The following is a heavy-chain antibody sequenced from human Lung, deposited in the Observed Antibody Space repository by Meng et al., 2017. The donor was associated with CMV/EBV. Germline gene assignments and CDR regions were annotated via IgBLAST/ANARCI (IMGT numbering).Heavy chain of an antibody. D-gene: IGHD2-2*01. CDR2: INPNSGGA. Sequence: ASVKVSCKASGFTFTAHYIHWVRQAPGQGLEWMGWINPNSGGANYAQKFQGRVTMTRDTSISTAYMELSGLTSDDTAVYFCARDHEHQPLLNNLFDPWGQGXLVTVSS. CDR1: GFTFTAHY. CDR3: ARDHEHQPLLNNLFDP. V-gene: IGHV1-2*02. J-gene: IGHJ5*02.